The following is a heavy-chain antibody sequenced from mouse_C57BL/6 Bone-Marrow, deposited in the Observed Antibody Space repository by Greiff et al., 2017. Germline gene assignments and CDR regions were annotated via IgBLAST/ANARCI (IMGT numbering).Heavy chain of an antibody. CDR3: ARCGYSYYCDY. Sequence: QVQLQQSGAELVKPGASVKISCKASGYAFSSYWMNWVKQRPGKGLEWIGQIYPGDGDTNYNGKFKGKATLTADKSSSTAYMQLSSLTSEDSAVYFCARCGYSYYCDYWGQGTTLTVSS. CDR1: GYAFSSYW. D-gene: IGHD2-3*01. V-gene: IGHV1-80*01. CDR2: IYPGDGDT. J-gene: IGHJ2*01.